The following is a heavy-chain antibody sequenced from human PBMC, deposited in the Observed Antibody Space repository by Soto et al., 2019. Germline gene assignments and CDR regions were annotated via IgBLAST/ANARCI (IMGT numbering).Heavy chain of an antibody. CDR3: AREGAQGIPAASLLGMDV. J-gene: IGHJ6*02. Sequence: SVKVSCKASGGTFSGYAISWVRQAPGQGHEWMGGIIPIFGTANYAQKFQGGVTITADESTSTAYMELSSLRSEDTAVYYCAREGAQGIPAASLLGMDVWGQGTTVTVSS. CDR2: IIPIFGTA. V-gene: IGHV1-69*13. D-gene: IGHD2-2*01. CDR1: GGTFSGYA.